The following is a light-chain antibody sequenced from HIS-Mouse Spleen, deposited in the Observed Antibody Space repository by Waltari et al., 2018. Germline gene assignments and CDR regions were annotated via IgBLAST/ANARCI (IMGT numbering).Light chain of an antibody. V-gene: IGLV3-10*01. Sequence: SYELTQPPSVSVSPGQTARITCSGDALPKQYAYGYQQKSGQAPALVIYEDSKRPSGIPERFSGSSSGTMTTLTISGAQVEDEADYYCYSTDSSGNHRVFGGGTKLTVL. CDR2: EDS. CDR1: ALPKQY. J-gene: IGLJ2*01. CDR3: YSTDSSGNHRV.